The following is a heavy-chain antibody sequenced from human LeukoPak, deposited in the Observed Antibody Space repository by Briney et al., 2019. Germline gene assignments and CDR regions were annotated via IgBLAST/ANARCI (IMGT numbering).Heavy chain of an antibody. Sequence: GPSVKVSCKASGGTFTSYAISWGRQAPGEGVERMGGIITIFGTANYAQKFQGKVTITTDGSTSRAYMELSSLRSEDTAVYYCARGYYYHCSGYPYWGQGTLVTVSS. CDR2: IITIFGTA. CDR1: GGTFTSYA. J-gene: IGHJ4*02. D-gene: IGHD3-22*01. CDR3: ARGYYYHCSGYPY. V-gene: IGHV1-69*05.